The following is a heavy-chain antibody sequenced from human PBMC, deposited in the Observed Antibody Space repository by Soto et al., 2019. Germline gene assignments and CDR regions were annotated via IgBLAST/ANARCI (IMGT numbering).Heavy chain of an antibody. J-gene: IGHJ5*02. D-gene: IGHD3-3*01. CDR3: ARSAGKYYDFWSGPHNWFDP. Sequence: GASVKVSCKASGYTFTSYGITWVRQATGQGLEWMGWMNPNSGNTGYAQKFQGRVTMTRNTSISTAYMELSSLRSEDTAVYYCARSAGKYYDFWSGPHNWFDPWGQGTLVTVSS. CDR2: MNPNSGNT. V-gene: IGHV1-8*02. CDR1: GYTFTSYG.